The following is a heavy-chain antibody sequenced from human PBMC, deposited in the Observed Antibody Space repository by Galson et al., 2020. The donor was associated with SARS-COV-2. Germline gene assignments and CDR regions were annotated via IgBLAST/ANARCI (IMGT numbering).Heavy chain of an antibody. CDR3: ARVTYYYNSSGQRSYALEI. V-gene: IGHV4-59*01. CDR2: LFESGST. CDR1: GDSLSSWS. D-gene: IGHD3-22*01. J-gene: IGHJ3*02. Sequence: ASETLSLMCTVSGDSLSSWSWTWIRQPPGKGLQWIGDLFESGSTNSNPSLWGRVTISADTSKNHFSLKLSSVTAADTAVYYCARVTYYYNSSGQRSYALEIWGQGTKVKVSS.